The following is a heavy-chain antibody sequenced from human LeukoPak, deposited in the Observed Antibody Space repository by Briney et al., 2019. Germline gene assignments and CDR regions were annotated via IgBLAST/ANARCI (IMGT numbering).Heavy chain of an antibody. CDR2: IYYSGST. D-gene: IGHD5-18*01. J-gene: IGHJ2*01. CDR1: GGSISSSSYY. Sequence: SETLSLTCTVSGGSISSSSYYWGWIRQPPGKGLEWIGSIYYSGSTYYNPSLKSRVTISVDTSKNQFSLKLSSVTAADTAVYYCARAAMAIGWYFDLWGRGTLVTVSS. CDR3: ARAAMAIGWYFDL. V-gene: IGHV4-39*07.